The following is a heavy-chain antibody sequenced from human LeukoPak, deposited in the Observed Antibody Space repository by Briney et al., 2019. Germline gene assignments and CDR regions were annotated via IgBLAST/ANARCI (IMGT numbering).Heavy chain of an antibody. D-gene: IGHD3-3*01. CDR1: GGTFSSYA. CDR3: ARGRFYDFWSGYRHDAFDI. CDR2: IIPIFGTA. J-gene: IGHJ3*02. Sequence: ASVKVSCKASGGTFSSYAISWVRQAPGQGLEWMGGIIPIFGTANYAQKFQGSVTITTDESTSTAYMELSSLRSEDTAVYYCARGRFYDFWSGYRHDAFDIWGQGTMVTVSS. V-gene: IGHV1-69*05.